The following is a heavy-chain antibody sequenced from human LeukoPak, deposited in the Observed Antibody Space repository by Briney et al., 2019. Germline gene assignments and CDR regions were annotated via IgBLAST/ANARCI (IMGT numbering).Heavy chain of an antibody. V-gene: IGHV3-48*01. J-gene: IGHJ5*02. CDR1: GFTFSSYS. D-gene: IGHD4/OR15-4a*01. CDR3: ARSTWRLSPNWFDP. CDR2: ISSSSSTI. Sequence: GGSLRHSCAASGFTFSSYSMNWVRQAPGKGLEWVSYISSSSSTIYYADSVKGRFTISRDNAKNSLYLQMNSLRAEDTAVYYCARSTWRLSPNWFDPWGQGTLVTVSS.